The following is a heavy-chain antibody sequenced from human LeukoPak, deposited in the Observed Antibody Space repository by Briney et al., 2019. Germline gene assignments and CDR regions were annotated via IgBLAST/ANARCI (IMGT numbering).Heavy chain of an antibody. CDR3: AKATGDVRTFQFDH. V-gene: IGHV3-23*01. CDR1: GFTFSSYA. J-gene: IGHJ4*02. CDR2: ISGSGGST. D-gene: IGHD1-14*01. Sequence: GGSLRLSCAASGFTFSSYAMNWVRQAPGKGLEWVSTISGSGGSTSSADSVKGRFTISRDNSKNTLYLHMNSLRAEDTALYYCAKATGDVRTFQFDHWGQEPLVTVSS.